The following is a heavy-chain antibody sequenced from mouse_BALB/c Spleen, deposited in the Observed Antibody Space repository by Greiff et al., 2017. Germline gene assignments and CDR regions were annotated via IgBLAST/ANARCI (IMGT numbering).Heavy chain of an antibody. CDR3: ARTHYYGNYWYFDV. Sequence: VTLKESGPELVKPGASVKISCKASGYSFTGYFMNWVMQSHGKSLEWIGRINPYNGDTFYNQKFKGKATLTVDKSSSTAHMELRSLASEDSAVYYCARTHYYGNYWYFDVWGAGTTVTVSS. J-gene: IGHJ1*01. CDR1: GYSFTGYF. D-gene: IGHD1-1*01. CDR2: INPYNGDT. V-gene: IGHV1-20*02.